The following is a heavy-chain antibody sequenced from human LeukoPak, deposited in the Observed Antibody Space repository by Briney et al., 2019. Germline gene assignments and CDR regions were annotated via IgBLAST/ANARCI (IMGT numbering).Heavy chain of an antibody. J-gene: IGHJ4*02. D-gene: IGHD6-13*01. Sequence: GGSLRLSCAASGFTFSSYGMHWVRQAPGKGLEWVAVISYDGSNKYYADSVKGRFTISRDNSKNTLYLQMNSLRAEDTAVYYCAKDAHSSSWLLFDHWGQGTLVTVSS. CDR3: AKDAHSSSWLLFDH. V-gene: IGHV3-30*18. CDR2: ISYDGSNK. CDR1: GFTFSSYG.